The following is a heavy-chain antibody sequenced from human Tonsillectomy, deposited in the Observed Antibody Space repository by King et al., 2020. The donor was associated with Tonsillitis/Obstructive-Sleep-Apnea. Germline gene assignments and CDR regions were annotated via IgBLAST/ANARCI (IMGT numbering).Heavy chain of an antibody. J-gene: IGHJ4*02. CDR2: IYPGDSDS. CDR3: ASTLEDQLLPYFFDY. CDR1: GYTFTNYW. Sequence: QLVQSGAEVKKPGESLKISCKGSGYTFTNYWIGWVRQMPGKGLEWIGFIYPGDSDSRYSPSFQGLVTISADKSINTAYLQWGSLKASDTAMYYCASTLEDQLLPYFFDYWGQGTLVTVSS. V-gene: IGHV5-51*01. D-gene: IGHD4-11*01.